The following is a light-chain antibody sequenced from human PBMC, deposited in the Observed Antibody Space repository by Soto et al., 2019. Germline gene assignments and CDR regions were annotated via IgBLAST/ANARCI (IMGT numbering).Light chain of an antibody. CDR2: GVS. V-gene: IGKV3-15*01. J-gene: IGKJ1*01. Sequence: EVVMTQSPATLSVSPGERATLSCRASQSVSSNLAWYQQKPGQAPRLLIYGVSTRATGIPARFSGSGSGTEFTLTISRLEPEDFAVYYCQQYGSSPGTFGQGTKVDIK. CDR3: QQYGSSPGT. CDR1: QSVSSN.